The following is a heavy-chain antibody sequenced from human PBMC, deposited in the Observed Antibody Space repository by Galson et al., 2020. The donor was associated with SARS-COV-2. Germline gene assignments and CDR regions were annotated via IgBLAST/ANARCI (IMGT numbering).Heavy chain of an antibody. Sequence: ETSETLSPTCTASGATISSYYWSWSPQPPGKGLEWFGHFFSSGSTHFTPTLWSPVTISVDTSKNQFSLKLSSVTAADTAGYYCAREVCSSGWYTGSFAPWGQGTLVPGSS. CDR1: GATISSYY. J-gene: IGHJ5*02. CDR2: FFSSGST. V-gene: IGHV4-59*01. CDR3: AREVCSSGWYTGSFAP. D-gene: IGHD6-19*01.